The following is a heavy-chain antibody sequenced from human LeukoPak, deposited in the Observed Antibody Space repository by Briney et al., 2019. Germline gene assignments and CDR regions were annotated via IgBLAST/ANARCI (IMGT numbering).Heavy chain of an antibody. CDR2: ISYDGSNK. CDR1: VFTFSSYA. CDR3: ARGGRITIFGVVPDYYYGMDV. J-gene: IGHJ6*02. V-gene: IGHV3-30-3*01. Sequence: GRSLRLSCAGSVFTFSSYAMHWVRQAPGKGLEWVAVISYDGSNKYYADSVKGRFTISRDNSKNTLYLQMNSLRAEDTAVYYCARGGRITIFGVVPDYYYGMDVWGQGTTVTVSS. D-gene: IGHD3-3*01.